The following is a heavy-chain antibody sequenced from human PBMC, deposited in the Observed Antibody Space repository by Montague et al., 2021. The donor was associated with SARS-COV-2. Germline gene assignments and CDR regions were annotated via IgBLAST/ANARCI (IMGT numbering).Heavy chain of an antibody. V-gene: IGHV3-30-3*01. J-gene: IGHJ4*02. Sequence: SLRLSCAASGFTFSSYAMHWVRQAPVKGLEWVAVISYDGSNKYYADSVKGRFTISRDNSKNTLYLQMNSLRAEDTAVYYCAAPMVKDYWGQGTLVTVSS. D-gene: IGHD5-18*01. CDR3: AAPMVKDY. CDR2: ISYDGSNK. CDR1: GFTFSSYA.